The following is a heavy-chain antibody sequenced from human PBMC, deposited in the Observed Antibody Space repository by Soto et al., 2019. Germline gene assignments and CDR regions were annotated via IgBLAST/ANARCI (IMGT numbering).Heavy chain of an antibody. CDR2: IYYSGST. V-gene: IGHV4-31*03. Sequence: TLSLTCPVFGVSISSGGYYWSWIREHPGKGLEWIGYIYYSGSTYYNPSLKSRVTISVDTSKNQFSLKLSSVTAADTAVYYCAREFRELLKGRYSYYGMDVWGQGTTVTVS. CDR1: GVSISSGGYY. J-gene: IGHJ6*02. CDR3: AREFRELLKGRYSYYGMDV. D-gene: IGHD3-10*01.